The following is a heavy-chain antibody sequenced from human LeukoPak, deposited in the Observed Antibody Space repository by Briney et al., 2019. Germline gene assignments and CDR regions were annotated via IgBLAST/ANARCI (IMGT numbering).Heavy chain of an antibody. J-gene: IGHJ3*02. CDR1: GDSVSSNSAA. V-gene: IGHV6-1*01. CDR3: ARGRPLVGATQNAFDI. D-gene: IGHD1-26*01. Sequence: SQTLSLTCAISGDSVSSNSAAWNWIRQSPSRGLEWLGRTYYGSKWSNNYAVSVRGRITINPDTSKNQFSLQLNSVTPEDAAVYYCARGRPLVGATQNAFDIWGQGTMVTVSS. CDR2: TYYGSKWSN.